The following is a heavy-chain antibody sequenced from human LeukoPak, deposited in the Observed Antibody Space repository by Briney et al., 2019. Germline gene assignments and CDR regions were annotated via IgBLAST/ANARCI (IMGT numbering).Heavy chain of an antibody. CDR3: AKDWGMGDQLLRIDY. V-gene: IGHV3-23*01. CDR2: ISGSGVST. D-gene: IGHD2-2*01. J-gene: IGHJ4*02. CDR1: GFTFSTYA. Sequence: GGSLRLSCTASGFTFSTYAMNWVRQAPGKGLEWVSGISGSGVSTYYADSVKGRFTISRDNSNNTLYLQMSSLGAEDTAVYYCAKDWGMGDQLLRIDYWGQETLVTVS.